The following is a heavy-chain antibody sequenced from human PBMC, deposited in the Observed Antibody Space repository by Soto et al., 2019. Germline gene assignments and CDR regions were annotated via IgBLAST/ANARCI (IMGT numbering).Heavy chain of an antibody. D-gene: IGHD2-15*01. J-gene: IGHJ3*02. Sequence: ASVKVSCKASGHTFTSYYMHWVRQAPGQGLEWMGIINPSGGSTSYAQKFQGRVTMTRDTSTSTVYMELSSLRSEDTAVYYCAREGMVVVAAMVGLFDIWGQGTMVTVSS. CDR2: INPSGGST. CDR1: GHTFTSYY. CDR3: AREGMVVVAAMVGLFDI. V-gene: IGHV1-46*03.